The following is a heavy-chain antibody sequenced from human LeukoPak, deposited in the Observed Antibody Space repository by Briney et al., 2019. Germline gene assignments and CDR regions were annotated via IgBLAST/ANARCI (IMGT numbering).Heavy chain of an antibody. CDR1: GLTFSSYG. D-gene: IGHD1-26*01. Sequence: QPGRSLRLSCAASGLTFSSYGMHWVRQSPGKGLEWVAVISYDGTNSYCADSVKGRFSISRDNSRKTLYLQMNSLRPEDTAVYYCAKEGSGNRGDYFDYWGQGTLVTVSS. CDR3: AKEGSGNRGDYFDY. V-gene: IGHV3-30*18. J-gene: IGHJ4*02. CDR2: ISYDGTNS.